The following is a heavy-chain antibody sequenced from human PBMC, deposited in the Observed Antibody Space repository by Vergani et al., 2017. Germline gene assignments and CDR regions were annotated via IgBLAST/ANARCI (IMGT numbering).Heavy chain of an antibody. Sequence: QVQLHESGPGLVKPSETLSLTCTVSGDSISPYFWTWIRQPPGQGLEWIGYSSYCGDTNCAPSLKSRVSISLDTSKNQFSLQVNSVTPSDTAVYYCARGGWLVPDVWGQGTLVTVSS. D-gene: IGHD2-21*02. J-gene: IGHJ4*02. CDR3: ARGGWLVPDV. CDR1: GDSISPYF. CDR2: SSYCGDT. V-gene: IGHV4-59*01.